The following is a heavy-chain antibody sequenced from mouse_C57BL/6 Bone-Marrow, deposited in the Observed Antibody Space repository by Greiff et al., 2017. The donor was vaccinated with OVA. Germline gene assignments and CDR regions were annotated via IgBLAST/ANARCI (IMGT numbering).Heavy chain of an antibody. CDR3: ARWIYYYGSSYFDY. D-gene: IGHD1-1*01. Sequence: QVQLQQSGAELVRPGSSVKLSCKASGYTFTSYWMDWVKQRPGQGLEWIGNIYPSDSETHYNQKFKDKATLTVDKSSSTAYMQLSSLTSEDSAVYYCARWIYYYGSSYFDYWGQGTTLTVSS. V-gene: IGHV1-61*01. J-gene: IGHJ2*01. CDR1: GYTFTSYW. CDR2: IYPSDSET.